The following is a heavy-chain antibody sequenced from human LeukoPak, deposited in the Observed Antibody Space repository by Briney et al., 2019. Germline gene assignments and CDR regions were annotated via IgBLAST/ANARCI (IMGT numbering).Heavy chain of an antibody. J-gene: IGHJ6*03. CDR1: GFTFSSYR. Sequence: GGSLRLSCAASGFTFSSYRMSWVRQAPGKGLEWVANIKQDGSEKYYVDSVKGRLTISRDNAKNSLYLQMNSLRAEDTAVYYCARITAGIATRKGKVYYYYYYMDVWGKGTTVTVSS. CDR2: IKQDGSEK. CDR3: ARITAGIATRKGKVYYYYYYMDV. D-gene: IGHD1-20*01. V-gene: IGHV3-7*01.